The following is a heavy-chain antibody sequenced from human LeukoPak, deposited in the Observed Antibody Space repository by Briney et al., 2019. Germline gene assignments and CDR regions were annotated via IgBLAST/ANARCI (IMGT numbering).Heavy chain of an antibody. V-gene: IGHV4-38-2*01. J-gene: IGHJ4*02. CDR2: IYHSGST. D-gene: IGHD4-17*01. Sequence: PSETLSLTCAVSGYSISSGYYWGWIRQPPGKGLEWIGSIYHSGSTYYNPSLKSRVTISVDTSKNQFSLKLSSVTAADTAVYYCARGSGAVTTEFDYWGQGTLVTVSS. CDR3: ARGSGAVTTEFDY. CDR1: GYSISSGYY.